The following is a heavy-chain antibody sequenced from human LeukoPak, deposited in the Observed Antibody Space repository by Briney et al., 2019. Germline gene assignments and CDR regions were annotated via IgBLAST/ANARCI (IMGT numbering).Heavy chain of an antibody. V-gene: IGHV1-46*01. J-gene: IGHJ4*02. D-gene: IGHD5-18*01. CDR2: INPSGGST. CDR1: GYTFTNYY. CDR3: AWGGEWNHSYGY. Sequence: GASVKVSCKASGYTFTNYYMHWVRQAPGQGLEWMGIINPSGGSTSYAQKFQGRVSMTRDMSTSTVYMELSSLRSEDTAVYYCAWGGEWNHSYGYWGQGTLVTVSS.